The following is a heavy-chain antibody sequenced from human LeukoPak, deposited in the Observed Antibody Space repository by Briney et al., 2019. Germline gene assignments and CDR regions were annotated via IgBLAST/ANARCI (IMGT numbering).Heavy chain of an antibody. J-gene: IGHJ4*02. V-gene: IGHV3-30-3*01. CDR1: GFTFSSYA. CDR2: ISYDGSNK. Sequence: GRSLRLSCAASGFTFSSYAMHWVRQAPGKGLEWVAVISYDGSNKYYADSVKGRFTISRDNSKNTLYLQMNSLRAEDTAVYYCARGGALDYWGQGTLVTVSS. CDR3: ARGGALDY.